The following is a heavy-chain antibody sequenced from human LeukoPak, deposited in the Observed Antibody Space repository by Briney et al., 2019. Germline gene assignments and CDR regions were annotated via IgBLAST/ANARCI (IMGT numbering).Heavy chain of an antibody. V-gene: IGHV3-33*06. D-gene: IGHD3-3*01. CDR2: IWYDGSEK. CDR1: GFTFSSYG. Sequence: AGGSLRLSCAASGFTFSSYGIHWVRQAPGKGLEWVAVIWYDGSEKYYADSVKGRFTISRDNPKNTLYLQMNSLRAEDTAVYYCAKWGSLRSSDYWGQGTLVTVSS. CDR3: AKWGSLRSSDY. J-gene: IGHJ4*02.